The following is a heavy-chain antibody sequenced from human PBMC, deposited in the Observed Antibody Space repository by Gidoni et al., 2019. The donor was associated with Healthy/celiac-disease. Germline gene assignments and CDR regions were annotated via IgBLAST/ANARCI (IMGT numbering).Heavy chain of an antibody. CDR1: GYTFTSYD. CDR2: MNPNSGNT. CDR3: ARVENDDSSGYTTYYFDY. J-gene: IGHJ4*02. V-gene: IGHV1-8*01. Sequence: QVQLVQSGAEVKKPGASVKVSCKASGYTFTSYDINWVRQATGQGLEWMGWMNPNSGNTGYAQKFQGRVTMTRNTSISTAYMELSSLRSEDTAVYYCARVENDDSSGYTTYYFDYWGQGTLVTVSS. D-gene: IGHD3-22*01.